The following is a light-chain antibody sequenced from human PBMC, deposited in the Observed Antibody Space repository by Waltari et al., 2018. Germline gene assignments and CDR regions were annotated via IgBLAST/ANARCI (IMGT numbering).Light chain of an antibody. J-gene: IGKJ4*01. V-gene: IGKV3-15*01. Sequence: EIVMTQSPAILSVSPGEGATLSCRASQSVGSSLAWYHQKPGQAPRLLIFGASTRATGIPARFSGSGSGTEFTLSITSLQSEDSALYFCQHYNKLPLTFGGGTKVEIK. CDR3: QHYNKLPLT. CDR1: QSVGSS. CDR2: GAS.